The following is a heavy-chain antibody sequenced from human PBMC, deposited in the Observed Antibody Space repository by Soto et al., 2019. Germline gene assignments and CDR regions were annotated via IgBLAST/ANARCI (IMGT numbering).Heavy chain of an antibody. V-gene: IGHV1-69*13. CDR3: ARFVVVTAPGYYYYGMDV. CDR2: IIPIFGTA. D-gene: IGHD2-21*02. Sequence: SVKVSCKASGGTFSSYAISWVRQAPGQGLEWMGGIIPIFGTANYAQKFQGRVTITADESTSTAYMELSSLRSEDTAVYYCARFVVVTAPGYYYYGMDVWGQGTTVTVSS. J-gene: IGHJ6*02. CDR1: GGTFSSYA.